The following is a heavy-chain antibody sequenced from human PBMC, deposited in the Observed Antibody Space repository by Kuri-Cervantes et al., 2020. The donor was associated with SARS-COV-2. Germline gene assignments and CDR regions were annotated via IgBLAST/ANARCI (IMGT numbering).Heavy chain of an antibody. J-gene: IGHJ6*02. CDR1: GFTFSSYG. CDR2: ISYDGSNK. Sequence: GGSLRLSCAASGFTFSSYGMHWVRQAPGKGLEWVAVISYDGSNKYYADSVKGRFTISRDNSKNTLYLQMNSLRAEDTAVYYCAREGIQLWEGIYYYYGMDVWGQGTTVTVSS. D-gene: IGHD5-18*01. V-gene: IGHV3-30*03. CDR3: AREGIQLWEGIYYYYGMDV.